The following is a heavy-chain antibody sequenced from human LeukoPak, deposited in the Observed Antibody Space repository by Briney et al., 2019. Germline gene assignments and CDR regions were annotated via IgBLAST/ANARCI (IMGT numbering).Heavy chain of an antibody. V-gene: IGHV1-24*01. Sequence: ASVKVSCKVSGYTLTELSMHWVRQAPGKGLEWMGGFDPEDGETIYAQKFQGRVTMTEDTSTDTAYMELSSLRSEDTAVYYCARRAAPTTYYYYYYGMDVWGQGTTVTVSS. J-gene: IGHJ6*02. CDR3: ARRAAPTTYYYYYYGMDV. CDR2: FDPEDGET. D-gene: IGHD6-25*01. CDR1: GYTLTELS.